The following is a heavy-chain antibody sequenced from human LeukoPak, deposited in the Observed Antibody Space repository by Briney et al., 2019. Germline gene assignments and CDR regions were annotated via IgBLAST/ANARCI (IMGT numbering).Heavy chain of an antibody. CDR2: IKPSSGGT. Sequence: ASVKVSCKASGYTFTGYYMHWVRQAPGQGLEWMGWIKPSSGGTNYAQKFQGRVTMTRDTSTSTVYMELSRLRSEDTAVYYCARGDHVRIYAESAFDIWGQGTKVTVSS. D-gene: IGHD3-3*01. CDR3: ARGDHVRIYAESAFDI. CDR1: GYTFTGYY. V-gene: IGHV1-2*02. J-gene: IGHJ3*02.